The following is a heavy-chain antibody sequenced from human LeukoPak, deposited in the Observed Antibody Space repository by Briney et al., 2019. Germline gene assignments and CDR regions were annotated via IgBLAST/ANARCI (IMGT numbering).Heavy chain of an antibody. Sequence: PGGSLRLSCAASGFTFSSYGMHWVRQAPGKGLEWVAVIWYDGSNKYYADSVKGRFTISRDNSKNTLYLQMNSLRAEDTAVYYCAKGRADYYYYYMDVWAKGPRSPSP. J-gene: IGHJ6*03. CDR3: AKGRADYYYYYMDV. V-gene: IGHV3-33*06. CDR1: GFTFSSYG. CDR2: IWYDGSNK.